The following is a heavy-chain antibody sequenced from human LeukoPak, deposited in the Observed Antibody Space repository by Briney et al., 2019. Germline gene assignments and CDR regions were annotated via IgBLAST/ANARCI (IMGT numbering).Heavy chain of an antibody. J-gene: IGHJ4*02. Sequence: PGESLKISWKGSGYTFTNYWIGLVRQRPRKGLEWMGTIYPGDSNTRYSPSFQGQLTISADKSITTAYLPWSSLKASDTAMYYCARKGASFDFWGQGTLVTVSS. CDR2: IYPGDSNT. CDR3: ARKGASFDF. V-gene: IGHV5-51*01. D-gene: IGHD4/OR15-4a*01. CDR1: GYTFTNYW.